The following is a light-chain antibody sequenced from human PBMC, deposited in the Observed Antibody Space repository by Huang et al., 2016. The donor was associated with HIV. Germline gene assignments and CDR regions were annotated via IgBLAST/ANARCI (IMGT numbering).Light chain of an antibody. J-gene: IGKJ1*01. CDR2: LGS. CDR3: MQALQTPWT. CDR1: QSLLHSNGYKY. Sequence: DIVMTKSPLSLPVTPGEPASISCRSSQSLLHSNGYKYLDWYLQKPGQSPQLLIFLGSNRASGVPDRFSGSGTGTDFTLKISRVEAEDVGVYYCMQALQTPWTFGQGTKVEIK. V-gene: IGKV2-28*01.